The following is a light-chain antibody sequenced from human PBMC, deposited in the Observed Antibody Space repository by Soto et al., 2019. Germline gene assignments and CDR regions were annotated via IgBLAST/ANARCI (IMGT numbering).Light chain of an antibody. V-gene: IGKV3-20*01. CDR1: QSVSNNY. J-gene: IGKJ4*01. CDR3: KQYGNSPLT. Sequence: EIVLTQSPGTLSLSPGERATLSCRASQSVSNNYLAWYQQKPGQAPRLLIYGASNRATGIQDRFSGSGSGTDFTLTIRRVEPEDFALYYCKQYGNSPLTFGAGTKVDIK. CDR2: GAS.